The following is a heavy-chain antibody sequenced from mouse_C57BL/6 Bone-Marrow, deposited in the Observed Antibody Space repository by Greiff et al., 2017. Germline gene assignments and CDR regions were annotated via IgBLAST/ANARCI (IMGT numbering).Heavy chain of an antibody. D-gene: IGHD2-5*01. J-gene: IGHJ3*01. CDR3: ARYYSNCPWFAY. V-gene: IGHV1-81*01. CDR1: GYTFTSYG. CDR2: IYPRSGNT. Sequence: VVESGAELARPGASVKLSCKASGYTFTSYGISWVKQRTGQGLEWIGEIYPRSGNTYYNEKFKGKATLTADKSSSTAYMELRSLTSEDSAVYFCARYYSNCPWFAYWGQGTLVTVSA.